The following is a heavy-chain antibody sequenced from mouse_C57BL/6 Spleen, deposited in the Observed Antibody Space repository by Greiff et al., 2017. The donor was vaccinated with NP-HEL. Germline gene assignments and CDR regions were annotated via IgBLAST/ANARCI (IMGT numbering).Heavy chain of an antibody. CDR1: GFNIKNTY. CDR2: IDPANGNT. CDR3: ARKPYYSNYDAMDY. J-gene: IGHJ4*01. Sequence: VQLQQSVAELVRPGASVKLSCTASGFNIKNTYMHWVKQRPEQGLEWIGRIDPANGNTKYAPKFQGKATITADTATNTAYMQLSSLTSEDTAIYYCARKPYYSNYDAMDYWGQGTSVTVSS. V-gene: IGHV14-3*01. D-gene: IGHD2-5*01.